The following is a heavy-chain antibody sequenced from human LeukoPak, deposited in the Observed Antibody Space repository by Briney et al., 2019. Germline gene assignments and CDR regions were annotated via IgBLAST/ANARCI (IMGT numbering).Heavy chain of an antibody. CDR1: GGSISSGSYY. J-gene: IGHJ6*02. Sequence: SETLSLTCTVSGGSISSGSYYWSWIRRPAGKGLEWIGRIYTSGSTNYNPSLKSRVTISVDTSKNQFSLKLSSVTAADTAVYYCAREKYYDSSGYSLGGYYYYGMDVWGQGTTVTVSS. CDR3: AREKYYDSSGYSLGGYYYYGMDV. D-gene: IGHD3-22*01. CDR2: IYTSGST. V-gene: IGHV4-61*02.